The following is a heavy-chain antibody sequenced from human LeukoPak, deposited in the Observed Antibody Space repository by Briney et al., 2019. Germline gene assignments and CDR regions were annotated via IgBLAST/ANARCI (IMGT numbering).Heavy chain of an antibody. CDR2: FDPEDGET. V-gene: IGHV1-24*01. CDR3: ATTTGILTGYYALGYYGMDV. D-gene: IGHD3-9*01. Sequence: GAPVKVSCKVSGYTLTELSMHWVRQAPGKGLEWMGGFDPEDGETIYAQKFQGRVTMTEDTSTDTAYMELSSLRSEDTAVYYCATTTGILTGYYALGYYGMDVWGQGTTVTVSS. J-gene: IGHJ6*02. CDR1: GYTLTELS.